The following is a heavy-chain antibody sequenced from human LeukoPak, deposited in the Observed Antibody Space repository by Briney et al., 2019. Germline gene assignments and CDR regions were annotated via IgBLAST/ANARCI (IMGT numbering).Heavy chain of an antibody. D-gene: IGHD3-3*01. Sequence: PGGSLRLSCAASGFTFSNAWMSWVRQAPGKGLEWVGRIKSKTDGGTTDYAGPVKGRFIISRDDSTNTLYLQMNSLKTEDAAVYYCTTDISLRFFEWLLWGLDYGGKGTLVTVSS. J-gene: IGHJ4*02. CDR3: TTDISLRFFEWLLWGLDY. CDR1: GFTFSNAW. V-gene: IGHV3-15*01. CDR2: IKSKTDGGTT.